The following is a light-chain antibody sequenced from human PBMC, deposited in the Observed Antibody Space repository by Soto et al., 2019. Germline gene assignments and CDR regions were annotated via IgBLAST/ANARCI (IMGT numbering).Light chain of an antibody. J-gene: IGKJ1*01. CDR3: QQYVTAPWT. CDR2: GAS. Sequence: EIVLTQSPGTLSLSPGERATLSCRASQSVSSSLAWYQQKPGQAPRLLIHGASSRATGIPDRFSGSGSGTDFTITISRLDPEDFAVYSCQQYVTAPWTFGQGTKVEIK. V-gene: IGKV3-20*01. CDR1: QSVSSS.